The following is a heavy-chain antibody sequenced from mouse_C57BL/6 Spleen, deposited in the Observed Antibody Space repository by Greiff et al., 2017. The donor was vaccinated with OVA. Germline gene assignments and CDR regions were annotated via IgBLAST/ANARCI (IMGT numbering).Heavy chain of an antibody. CDR3: DTGHDYSNYDDIYDAMDY. J-gene: IGHJ4*01. D-gene: IGHD2-5*01. CDR1: GYTFTDYY. V-gene: IGHV1-19*01. CDR2: INPYNGGT. Sequence: EVKVVESGPVLVKPGASVKMSCKASGYTFTDYYMNWVKQSPGKSLEWIGVINPYNGGTSYNQKFKGQATLTVDKSSSTAYMELNSLTSEDSAVYYCDTGHDYSNYDDIYDAMDYWGQGTSVTVSS.